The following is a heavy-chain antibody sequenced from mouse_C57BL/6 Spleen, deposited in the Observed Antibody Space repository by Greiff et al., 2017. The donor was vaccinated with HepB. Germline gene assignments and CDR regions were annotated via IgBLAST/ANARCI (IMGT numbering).Heavy chain of an antibody. Sequence: VQLQQSGTELVKPGASVKLSCKASGYTFTSYWMHWVKQRPGQGLEWIGNINPSNGGTNYNEKFKSKATLTVDKSSSTAYMQLSSLTSEDSAVYYCARSPYGSSPSWFAYWGQGTLVTVSA. CDR1: GYTFTSYW. J-gene: IGHJ3*01. V-gene: IGHV1-53*01. CDR2: INPSNGGT. CDR3: ARSPYGSSPSWFAY. D-gene: IGHD1-1*01.